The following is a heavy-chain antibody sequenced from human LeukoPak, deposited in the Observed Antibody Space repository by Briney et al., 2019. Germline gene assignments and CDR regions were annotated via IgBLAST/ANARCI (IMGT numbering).Heavy chain of an antibody. CDR1: GFTFSSYA. CDR2: IFGSGEST. V-gene: IGHV3-23*01. Sequence: GGSLRLSCAASGFTFSSYAMTWVRPAPGKGLECVSSIFGSGESTYYTDSVKGRFTISRDNSKNTVYLQMNSLRAEDTAVYYCAKDHLTGDPGWYFDLWGRGALVTVSS. CDR3: AKDHLTGDPGWYFDL. J-gene: IGHJ2*01. D-gene: IGHD7-27*01.